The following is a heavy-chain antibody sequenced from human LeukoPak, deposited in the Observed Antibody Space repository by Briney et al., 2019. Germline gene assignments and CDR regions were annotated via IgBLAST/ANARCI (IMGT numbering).Heavy chain of an antibody. CDR3: ARTYSWYYYDSSGYYDY. Sequence: ASVKVSCKASVYTFTGYYMHWVRQAPGQGLEWMGWINPNSGGTNYAQKFQGRVTMTRDTSISTAYMELSRLRSDDTAVYYCARTYSWYYYDSSGYYDYWGQGTLVTVSS. CDR1: VYTFTGYY. D-gene: IGHD3-22*01. V-gene: IGHV1-2*02. J-gene: IGHJ4*02. CDR2: INPNSGGT.